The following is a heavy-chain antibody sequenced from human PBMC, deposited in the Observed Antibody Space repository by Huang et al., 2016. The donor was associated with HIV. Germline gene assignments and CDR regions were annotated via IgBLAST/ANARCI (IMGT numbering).Heavy chain of an antibody. Sequence: QVQVVESGGGVVQPGGSLRLSCAASGFTFSSYGVHWVRQAPGKGLEWVVFIRHDGNIKYYADSVKGRFAISRDNSKNTLYLQMNSLRAEDTAVYYCAAGDYYYYYYMDVWGKGTTVTVSS. CDR3: AAGDYYYYYYMDV. CDR1: GFTFSSYG. CDR2: IRHDGNIK. V-gene: IGHV3-30*02. D-gene: IGHD4-17*01. J-gene: IGHJ6*03.